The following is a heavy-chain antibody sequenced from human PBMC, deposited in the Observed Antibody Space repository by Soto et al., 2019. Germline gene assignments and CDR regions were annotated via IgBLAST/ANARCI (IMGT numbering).Heavy chain of an antibody. Sequence: GGSLRLSCAASGFTFSSYSMNWVRQAPGKGLEWVSSISSSSSYIYYADSVKGRFTISRDNAKNSLYLQMNSLRAEDTAVYYCARGWDEYSGYDRGPFDYWGQGTLVTVSS. D-gene: IGHD5-12*01. CDR3: ARGWDEYSGYDRGPFDY. CDR2: ISSSSSYI. V-gene: IGHV3-21*01. CDR1: GFTFSSYS. J-gene: IGHJ4*02.